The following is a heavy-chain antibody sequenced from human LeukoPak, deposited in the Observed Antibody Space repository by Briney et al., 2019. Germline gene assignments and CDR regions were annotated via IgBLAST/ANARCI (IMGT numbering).Heavy chain of an antibody. CDR1: GASISSNNWW. CDR2: IKSKTDGGTT. V-gene: IGHV3-15*01. J-gene: IGHJ6*02. Sequence: PSETLSLTCAVSGASISSNNWWWRWVRQPPGKGLEWVGRIKSKTDGGTTDYAAPVKGRFTISRDDSKNTLYLQMNSLKTEDTAVYYCTTDGSWFLWYYYGMDVWGQGTTVTVSS. CDR3: TTDGSWFLWYYYGMDV. D-gene: IGHD6-13*01.